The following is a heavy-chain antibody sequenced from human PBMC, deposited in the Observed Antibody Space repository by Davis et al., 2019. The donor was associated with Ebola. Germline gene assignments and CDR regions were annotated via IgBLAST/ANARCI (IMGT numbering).Heavy chain of an antibody. D-gene: IGHD6-13*01. CDR2: IWYDGSNK. Sequence: PGGSLRLSCAASGFTFSSYGMHWVRQAPGKGLEWVAVIWYDGSNKYYADSVKGRFTISRDNSKNTLYLQMNSLRAEDTAVYYCAREIAAAGHFRGYYFDYWGQGTLVTVSS. J-gene: IGHJ4*02. CDR1: GFTFSSYG. V-gene: IGHV3-33*08. CDR3: AREIAAAGHFRGYYFDY.